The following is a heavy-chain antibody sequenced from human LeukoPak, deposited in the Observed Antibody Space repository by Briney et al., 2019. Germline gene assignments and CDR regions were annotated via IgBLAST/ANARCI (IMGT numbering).Heavy chain of an antibody. CDR3: ASYSSSWHRAFDI. Sequence: SETLSRTCTVSGGSINNFYWSWIRQPPGKGLEWIGDMFYSGSTNYNPSLKSRVTISVDMSKNQFSLKLSSMTAADTAVYYCASYSSSWHRAFDIWGQGTMVTISS. CDR2: MFYSGST. V-gene: IGHV4-59*08. CDR1: GGSINNFY. D-gene: IGHD6-13*01. J-gene: IGHJ3*02.